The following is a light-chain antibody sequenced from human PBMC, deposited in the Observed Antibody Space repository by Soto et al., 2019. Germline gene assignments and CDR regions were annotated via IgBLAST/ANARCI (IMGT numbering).Light chain of an antibody. CDR1: RSINSRY. J-gene: IGKJ2*01. Sequence: EIVLTQSPGTLSLSPGERATLSCRASRSINSRYLAWYQQKPGQAPRLLIYGASSRATGIPDRFSGSGSGTDVTLTISRLEPEDFAVYHCHQYGYSPNTFGQGTKVEIK. CDR2: GAS. V-gene: IGKV3-20*01. CDR3: HQYGYSPNT.